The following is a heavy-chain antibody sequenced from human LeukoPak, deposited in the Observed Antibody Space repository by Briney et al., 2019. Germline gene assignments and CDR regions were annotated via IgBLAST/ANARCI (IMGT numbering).Heavy chain of an antibody. CDR2: IYTSVST. Sequence: SETLSLTCTVSGGSISSYYWSWIRQPAGNGLEWIGRIYTSVSTNYNPSLKSRVTMSVDTSKNQFSLKLSSVTAADTAVYYCARDRYGGIIDYWGQGTLVTVSS. CDR3: ARDRYGGIIDY. V-gene: IGHV4-4*07. J-gene: IGHJ4*02. CDR1: GGSISSYY. D-gene: IGHD1-1*01.